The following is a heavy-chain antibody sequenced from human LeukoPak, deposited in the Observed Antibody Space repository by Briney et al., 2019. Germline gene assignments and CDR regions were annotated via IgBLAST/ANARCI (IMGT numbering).Heavy chain of an antibody. D-gene: IGHD5-24*01. CDR1: GFTFSRND. V-gene: IGHV3-23*01. Sequence: PGGSLRLSCAASGFTFSRNDMSWVRQTPGKGLEWVSAVSSSGGRTFYAASVKGRFTISRDNSKDTLYLQMNSLRAEDTAVYYCAKETVDMAARAFVYWGQGTLVTVSS. CDR2: VSSSGGRT. J-gene: IGHJ4*02. CDR3: AKETVDMAARAFVY.